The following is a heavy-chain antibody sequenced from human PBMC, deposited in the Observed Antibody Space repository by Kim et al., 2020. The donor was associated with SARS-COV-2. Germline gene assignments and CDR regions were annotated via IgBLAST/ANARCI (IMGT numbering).Heavy chain of an antibody. V-gene: IGHV4-4*06. D-gene: IGHD3-10*01. Sequence: KSRVTMSVDTSKNQFSLKLSCVTAADTAVYYCARATWFGELFHYYYGMDVWGQGTTVTVSS. J-gene: IGHJ6*02. CDR3: ARATWFGELFHYYYGMDV.